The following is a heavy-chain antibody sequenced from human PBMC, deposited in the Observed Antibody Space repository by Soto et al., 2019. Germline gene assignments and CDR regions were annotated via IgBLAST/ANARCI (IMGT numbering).Heavy chain of an antibody. V-gene: IGHV5-10-1*01. CDR2: IDPSDSYT. CDR3: ARHYASGTNSFGP. Sequence: GESLKISCKASGYNFITSWISWVRQMPGNGLEWMGRIDPSDSYTTYRPSLRGHVTISVDKSSSTAYLQWSSLQASDTGMYYCARHYASGTNSFGPWGQGTLVTV. CDR1: GYNFITSW. D-gene: IGHD3-10*01. J-gene: IGHJ5*02.